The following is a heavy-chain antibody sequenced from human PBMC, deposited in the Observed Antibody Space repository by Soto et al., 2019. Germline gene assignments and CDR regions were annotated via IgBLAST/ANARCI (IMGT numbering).Heavy chain of an antibody. CDR3: AAQPGGGGY. CDR2: IYSGGYT. D-gene: IGHD2-2*01. Sequence: EVQLVESGGGLIQPGGSLRLSCAVSGFTVSNNYMSWVRQAPGKGLEGVSVIYSGGYTAYGDSVKGRFTISRDNSKNTIYLQKNTRRPAHRAVFYWAAQPGGGGYWGQGTLVTVSS. J-gene: IGHJ4*02. V-gene: IGHV3-53*01. CDR1: GFTVSNNY.